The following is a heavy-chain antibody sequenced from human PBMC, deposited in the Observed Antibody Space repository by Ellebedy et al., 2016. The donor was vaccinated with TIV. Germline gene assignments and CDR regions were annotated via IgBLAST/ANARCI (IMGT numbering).Heavy chain of an antibody. J-gene: IGHJ5*02. D-gene: IGHD3-10*01. CDR1: GFTSTSYG. V-gene: IGHV1-18*04. CDR2: ISAFNGNR. CDR3: AKGYGPGNWFGP. Sequence: AASVQVSCKASGFTSTSYGISWVRHAPGQGLDRMGWISAFNGNRDNSQKFQDRVTLTTETSTTTAYMELTNLTSDDTAIYYCAKGYGPGNWFGPWGQGTLVTVSS.